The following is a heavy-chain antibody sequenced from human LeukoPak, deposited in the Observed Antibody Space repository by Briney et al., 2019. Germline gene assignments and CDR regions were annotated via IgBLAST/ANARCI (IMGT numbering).Heavy chain of an antibody. CDR1: GGAFSGYY. Sequence: SETLSLTCAVYGGAFSGYYWSWIRQPPGKGLEWIGEINHSGSTNYNPSLKSRVTISVDTSKNQFSLKLSSVTAADTAVYYCARGHYNGTPPKRSSWTYYYYGMDVWGQGTTVTVCS. CDR3: ARGHYNGTPPKRSSWTYYYYGMDV. J-gene: IGHJ6*02. D-gene: IGHD1-14*01. CDR2: INHSGST. V-gene: IGHV4-34*01.